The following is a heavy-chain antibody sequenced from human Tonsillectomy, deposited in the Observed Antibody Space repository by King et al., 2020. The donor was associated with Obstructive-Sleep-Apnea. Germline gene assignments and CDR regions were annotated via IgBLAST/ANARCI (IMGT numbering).Heavy chain of an antibody. D-gene: IGHD1-26*01. CDR2: INHSGST. CDR3: ARDPPTKWE. V-gene: IGHV4-34*01. Sequence: VQLQQWGAGLLKPSETLSLTCAVYGGSFSGYYWSWIRHPPGKGLEWIGEINHSGSTNYNPSLKSRVTISVDTSKNQCSLKLCSVTAADTAVYYCARDPPTKWEWGQGTLVTVSS. J-gene: IGHJ4*02. CDR1: GGSFSGYY.